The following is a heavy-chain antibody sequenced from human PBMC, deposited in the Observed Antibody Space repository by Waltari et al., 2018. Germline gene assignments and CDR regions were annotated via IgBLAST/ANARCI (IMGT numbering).Heavy chain of an antibody. Sequence: QVQLVQSGAEVKKPGSSVKVSCKASGGNFNRYKLNWVRQAPGQGLEWMGGVVPIFSKTHYAQRFQGRVTITADESASTVLMELTGLRSDDTALYFCVVTDALVAYDFWGQGTLVTVSS. V-gene: IGHV1-69*13. CDR2: VVPIFSKT. J-gene: IGHJ4*02. D-gene: IGHD2-21*02. CDR1: GGNFNRYK. CDR3: VVTDALVAYDF.